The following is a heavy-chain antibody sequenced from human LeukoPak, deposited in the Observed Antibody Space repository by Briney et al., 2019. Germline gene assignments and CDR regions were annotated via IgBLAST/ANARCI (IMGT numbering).Heavy chain of an antibody. Sequence: YPGRSLRLARAASGFTFNTYGMHWVRQAPGKGLEWVAVISNDGRNTNYADSVKGRFTISRDNSKNTLYLQMNSLRAEDTALYYCAKEITYSGRYYVYFHHWGQGTLVTVSS. J-gene: IGHJ1*01. V-gene: IGHV3-30*18. CDR2: ISNDGRNT. CDR3: AKEITYSGRYYVYFHH. CDR1: GFTFNTYG. D-gene: IGHD1-26*01.